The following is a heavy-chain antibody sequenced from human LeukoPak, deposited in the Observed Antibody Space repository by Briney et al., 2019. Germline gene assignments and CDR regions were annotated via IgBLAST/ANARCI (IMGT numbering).Heavy chain of an antibody. J-gene: IGHJ3*02. CDR2: INHSGST. D-gene: IGHD4-17*01. Sequence: PSETLSLTCAVYGGSFSGYYWSWIRQPPGKGLEWIGEINHSGSTNYNPSLKSRVTISVDTSKNQFSLKLSPVTAADTAVYYCARHGLRGFYDAFDIWGQGTMVTVSS. V-gene: IGHV4-34*01. CDR3: ARHGLRGFYDAFDI. CDR1: GGSFSGYY.